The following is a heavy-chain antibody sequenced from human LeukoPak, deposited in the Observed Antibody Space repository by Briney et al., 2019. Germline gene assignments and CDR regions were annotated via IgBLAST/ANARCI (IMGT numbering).Heavy chain of an antibody. CDR3: AKGVGSGSYYKGSGRNPDY. CDR1: GFTFSSYA. V-gene: IGHV3-23*01. Sequence: GGSLRLSCAASGFTFSSYAMSWVRQAPGKGLEWVSAISGSGGSTYYADSVKGRFTISRDNSKNTRYLQMNRLRAEDTAVYYCAKGVGSGSYYKGSGRNPDYWGQGSLATVYS. J-gene: IGHJ4*02. D-gene: IGHD3-10*01. CDR2: ISGSGGST.